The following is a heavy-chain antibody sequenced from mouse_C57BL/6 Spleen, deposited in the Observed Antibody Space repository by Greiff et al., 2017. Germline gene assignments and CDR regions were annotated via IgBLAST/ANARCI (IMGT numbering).Heavy chain of an antibody. D-gene: IGHD4-1*01. CDR2: FHPYNDDT. CDR3: ARANWDYFGD. V-gene: IGHV1-47*01. CDR1: GYTFTTYP. J-gene: IGHJ2*01. Sequence: VMLVESGAELVKPGASVKMSCKASGYTFTTYPIEWMKQNHGKSLEWIGDFHPYNDDTKYNEKFKGKATLTVEKSSSSVYLELSRLTSDDSAVYYCARANWDYFGDWGQGTTLTVSS.